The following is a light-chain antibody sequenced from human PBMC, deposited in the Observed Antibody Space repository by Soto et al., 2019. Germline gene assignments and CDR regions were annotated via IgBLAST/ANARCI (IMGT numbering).Light chain of an antibody. CDR1: QSVSNY. Sequence: IEMTQSPCTLSSSVGDRATISCRASQSVSNYLAWYQQKPGHAPLLLFYDASSLATGVPSRFSGSGSGTDFTLTISILPPEDVATYYCQQYTSSPWTFGQGTKVDI. V-gene: IGKV1-5*01. J-gene: IGKJ1*01. CDR3: QQYTSSPWT. CDR2: DAS.